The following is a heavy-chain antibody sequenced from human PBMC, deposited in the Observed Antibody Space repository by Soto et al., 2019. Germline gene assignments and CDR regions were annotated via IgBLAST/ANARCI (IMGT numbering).Heavy chain of an antibody. J-gene: IGHJ4*02. V-gene: IGHV4-30-2*01. CDR2: IYHSGST. Sequence: SETLSLTCAVSGGSISIGGYSLSWIRQPPGKGLEWIGYIYHSGSTYYNPSLKSRVTISVDRSKNQFSLKLSSVTAADTAVYYCARDSLSGPAYSDYWGQGNMVTVSS. CDR3: ARDSLSGPAYSDY. CDR1: GGSISIGGYS. D-gene: IGHD3-9*01.